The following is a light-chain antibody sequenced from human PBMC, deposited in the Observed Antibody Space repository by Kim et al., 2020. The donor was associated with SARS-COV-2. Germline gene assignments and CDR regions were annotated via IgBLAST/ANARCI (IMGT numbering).Light chain of an antibody. CDR3: QQYNRYSWT. Sequence: DIQMTQSPSTLSASVGDRVTITCRASQSISSSLAWYQQKPGKAPKLLIYDASSLESGVPSRFSGSGSGTEFTLTISSLQPDDFATYYCQQYNRYSWTFGQGTKVDIK. CDR2: DAS. J-gene: IGKJ1*01. CDR1: QSISSS. V-gene: IGKV1-5*01.